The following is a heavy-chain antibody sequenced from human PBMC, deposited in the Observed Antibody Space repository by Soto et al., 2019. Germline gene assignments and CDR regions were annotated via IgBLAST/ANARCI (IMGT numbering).Heavy chain of an antibody. D-gene: IGHD6-19*01. CDR1: GGTFSSYA. CDR3: ARDHVAVAGDAGEMDV. V-gene: IGHV1-69*13. Sequence: ASVKVSCKASGGTFSSYAISWVRQAPGQGLEWMGGIIPIFGTANYAQKFQGRVTITADESTSTAYMELSSLRSEDTAVYYCARDHVAVAGDAGEMDVWGQGTTVTVSS. CDR2: IIPIFGTA. J-gene: IGHJ6*02.